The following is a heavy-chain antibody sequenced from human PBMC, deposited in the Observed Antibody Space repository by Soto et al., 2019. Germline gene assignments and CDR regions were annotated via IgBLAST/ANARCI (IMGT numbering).Heavy chain of an antibody. CDR2: IYYSGET. CDR3: ARTPGSYYNGFDP. J-gene: IGHJ5*02. V-gene: IGHV4-30-4*01. CDR1: GGSISGSDYY. D-gene: IGHD3-10*01. Sequence: PSETLSLTCTVSGGSISGSDYYWSWVRQPPGKGLEWIGYIYYSGETHYNASLKSRITISVDTSKNQFSLKLSAVTAADTAVYYCARTPGSYYNGFDPWGQGTLVTVSS.